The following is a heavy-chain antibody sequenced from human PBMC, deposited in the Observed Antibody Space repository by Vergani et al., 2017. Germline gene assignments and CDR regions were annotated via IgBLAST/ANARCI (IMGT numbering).Heavy chain of an antibody. CDR3: TKGSRGYTGYFFDY. J-gene: IGHJ4*02. V-gene: IGHV3-23*01. D-gene: IGHD5-12*01. CDR2: VSGSSATP. CDR1: YT. Sequence: YTMHWVRQAPGKGLEWVSSVSGSSATPYYADSVKGRFIISRDNSKNTLHLQMNSLRADDTAVYYCTKGSRGYTGYFFDYWGQGTLATVSS.